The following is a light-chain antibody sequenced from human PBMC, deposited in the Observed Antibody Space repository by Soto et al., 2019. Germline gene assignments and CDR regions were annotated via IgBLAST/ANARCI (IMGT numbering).Light chain of an antibody. CDR2: AAS. CDR1: QTISNY. Sequence: DIQMTQSPSSLSASVGDRVTITCRASQTISNYLNWYQQKPGKAPKLLIYAASSLQSGVPSRFSGSRSGTDFTLTISSLQPEDFATYYCQQSYSTPPENTFGQGTKLEIK. J-gene: IGKJ2*01. CDR3: QQSYSTPPENT. V-gene: IGKV1-39*01.